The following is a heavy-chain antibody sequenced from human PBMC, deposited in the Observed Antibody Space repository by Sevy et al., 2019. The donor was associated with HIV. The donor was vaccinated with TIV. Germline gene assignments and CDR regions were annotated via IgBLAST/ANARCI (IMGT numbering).Heavy chain of an antibody. CDR1: GFTFSRNG. D-gene: IGHD3-3*01. Sequence: GGSLRLSCAASGFTFSRNGMHWVRQAPGKGLEWVAVISYDGSNKYNADSVKARFTISRDNSKNTLYLQMNSLRAGDTAVYYCAKGITIFGVVDYFDYWGQGTLVTVSS. CDR3: AKGITIFGVVDYFDY. J-gene: IGHJ4*02. CDR2: ISYDGSNK. V-gene: IGHV3-30*18.